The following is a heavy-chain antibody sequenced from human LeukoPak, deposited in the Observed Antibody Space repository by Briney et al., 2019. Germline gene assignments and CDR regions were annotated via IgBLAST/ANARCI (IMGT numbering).Heavy chain of an antibody. CDR1: GFTFSSYA. D-gene: IGHD4-17*01. J-gene: IGHJ4*02. CDR2: IKQDGREK. V-gene: IGHV3-7*01. Sequence: GGSLRLSCAASGFTFSSYAMSWVRQAPGKGLEWVANIKQDGREKYYVDSVKGRFTISRDNAKNSLYLQMNSLRAEDTAVYYCARVRYGDWDFDYWGQGTLVTVSS. CDR3: ARVRYGDWDFDY.